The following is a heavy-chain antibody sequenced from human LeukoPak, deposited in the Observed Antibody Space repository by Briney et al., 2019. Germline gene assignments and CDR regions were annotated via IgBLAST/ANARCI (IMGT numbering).Heavy chain of an antibody. J-gene: IGHJ3*02. CDR2: IHPNSGGT. Sequence: ASVKASCKASGDTLIGDYMHWVRQTPGQRLSWMARIHPNSGGTNFAQTFQGRVTMTRDTSISTAYMELSSLRSDDTAVYYCARSSSSWSPRPADPFDIWGQGTMVTVSS. CDR1: GDTLIGDY. CDR3: ARSSSSWSPRPADPFDI. D-gene: IGHD6-13*01. V-gene: IGHV1-2*06.